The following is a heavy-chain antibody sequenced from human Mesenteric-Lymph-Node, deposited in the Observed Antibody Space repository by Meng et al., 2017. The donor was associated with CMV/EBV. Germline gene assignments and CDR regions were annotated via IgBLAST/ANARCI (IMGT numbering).Heavy chain of an antibody. CDR3: AKDITTVVTAGYFDL. CDR2: ISWHSSNI. CDR1: GFTFDDYA. V-gene: IGHV3-9*01. J-gene: IGHJ2*01. Sequence: SLKISCAASGFTFDDYAMHWVRQAPGEGLEWVSGISWHSSNIGYADSVKGRFTISRDNAKNSLYLQMNSLRAEDTALYYCAKDITTVVTAGYFDLWGRGTLVTVSS. D-gene: IGHD4-23*01.